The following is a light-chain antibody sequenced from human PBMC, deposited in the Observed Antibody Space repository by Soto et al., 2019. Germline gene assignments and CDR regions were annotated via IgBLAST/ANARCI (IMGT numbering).Light chain of an antibody. CDR3: QQYNNWPAIT. CDR2: GAS. J-gene: IGKJ5*01. Sequence: EIVLTQSPGTLSLTPGERGTLSCRASQSVSSGYLAWYQQKPGQAPRLLIYGASNRATGIPPRFSGSGSGTEFTLTISSLQSEDFAVYYCQQYNNWPAITFGQGTRLEIK. CDR1: QSVSSGY. V-gene: IGKV3D-15*01.